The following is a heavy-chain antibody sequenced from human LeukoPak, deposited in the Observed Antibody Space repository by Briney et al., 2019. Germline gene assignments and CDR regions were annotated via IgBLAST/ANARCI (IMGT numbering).Heavy chain of an antibody. V-gene: IGHV3-48*01. Sequence: GGSLRLSCAASGFTFGSYSMNWVRQAPGKGLEWVSYIRSGGAITFYADSVRGRFTISRDDAKNLLFLQVNSLRAGDTAVYYCAREGGSGSYIDYWGQGTLVTVSS. CDR1: GFTFGSYS. J-gene: IGHJ4*02. CDR2: IRSGGAIT. CDR3: AREGGSGSYIDY. D-gene: IGHD1-26*01.